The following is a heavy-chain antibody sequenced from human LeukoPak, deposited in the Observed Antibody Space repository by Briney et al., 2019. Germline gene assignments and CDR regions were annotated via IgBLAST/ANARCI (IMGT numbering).Heavy chain of an antibody. CDR1: GFTFDDYA. D-gene: IGHD6-6*01. Sequence: GGSLRLSCAGSGFTFDDYAMHWVRQAPGKGLEWVSGISWNSGSIGYADSVEGRFTISRDNAKNSLYLQMNSLRAEDMALYYCAKVGAVRPGWYYFDYWGQGTLVTVSS. CDR2: ISWNSGSI. CDR3: AKVGAVRPGWYYFDY. J-gene: IGHJ4*02. V-gene: IGHV3-9*03.